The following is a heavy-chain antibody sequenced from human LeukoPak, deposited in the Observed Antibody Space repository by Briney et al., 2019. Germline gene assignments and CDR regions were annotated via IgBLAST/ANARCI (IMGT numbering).Heavy chain of an antibody. CDR3: ASEGYGGNSDAFDI. CDR1: GFTFSSYE. D-gene: IGHD4-23*01. J-gene: IGHJ3*02. Sequence: GGSLRLSCAASGFTFSSYEMNWVRQAPGKGLEGVSYISSSCSAIYYADSVKGRFTISRDTAKTSLYLQLNSLRAEDTAVYYCASEGYGGNSDAFDIWGQGTMVTVS. CDR2: ISSSCSAI. V-gene: IGHV3-48*03.